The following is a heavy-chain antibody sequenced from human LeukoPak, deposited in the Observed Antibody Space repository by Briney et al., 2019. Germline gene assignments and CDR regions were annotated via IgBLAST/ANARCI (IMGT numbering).Heavy chain of an antibody. V-gene: IGHV1-18*01. J-gene: IGHJ4*02. CDR2: ISTYNGNT. CDR3: ARDPELRLFDY. Sequence: SVKVSCEASGYTFTTYSISWVRQAPGQGLEWMGWISTYNGNTKYPQKLPYRVIMTTDTSTSTAYMELRSLTSDDTAVYYCARDPELRLFDYWGQGTLVTVSS. CDR1: GYTFTTYS. D-gene: IGHD1-26*01.